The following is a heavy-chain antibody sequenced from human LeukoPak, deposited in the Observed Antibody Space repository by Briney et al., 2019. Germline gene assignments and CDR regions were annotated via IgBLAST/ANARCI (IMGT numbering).Heavy chain of an antibody. CDR1: GGSISSYY. CDR3: ARASGSSAASNYYYGMDV. CDR2: IYYSGST. Sequence: PSETLSLTCTVSGGSISSYYWSWIRQPPGKGLEWIGYIYYSGSTNYNPSLKSRVTISVDTSKNQFSLKLSSVTAADTAVYYCARASGSSAASNYYYGMDVWGQGTTVTVSS. D-gene: IGHD2-2*01. J-gene: IGHJ6*02. V-gene: IGHV4-59*01.